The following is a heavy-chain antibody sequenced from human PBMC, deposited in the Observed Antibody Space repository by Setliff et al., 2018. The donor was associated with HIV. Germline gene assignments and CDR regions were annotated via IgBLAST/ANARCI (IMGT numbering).Heavy chain of an antibody. CDR3: ARTHSGYFPYYFDY. J-gene: IGHJ4*02. CDR1: GGSFSGYY. D-gene: IGHD3-22*01. CDR2: INHSGST. Sequence: SETLSLTCAVYGGSFSGYYWSWIRQPPGKGLEWIGEINHSGSTNYNPSLKSRVTISIDKSRNQFSLKLSSVTAADTAVYYCARTHSGYFPYYFDYWGQGTLVTVSS. V-gene: IGHV4-34*01.